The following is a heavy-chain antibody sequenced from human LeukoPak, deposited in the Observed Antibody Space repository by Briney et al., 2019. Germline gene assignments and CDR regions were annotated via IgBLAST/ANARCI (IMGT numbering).Heavy chain of an antibody. D-gene: IGHD6-13*01. CDR3: ARLFSAAAGNRGH. CDR1: GDSISSSNYY. CDR2: IYYSGST. J-gene: IGHJ4*02. V-gene: IGHV4-39*01. Sequence: SETLSLTCTVSGDSISSSNYYWGWIRQPPGKGLEWIGNIYYSGSTYLNPSLKSRVTLSADTSKNQFSLKLSSVTAADTAVYYCARLFSAAAGNRGHWGQGTLVTVSS.